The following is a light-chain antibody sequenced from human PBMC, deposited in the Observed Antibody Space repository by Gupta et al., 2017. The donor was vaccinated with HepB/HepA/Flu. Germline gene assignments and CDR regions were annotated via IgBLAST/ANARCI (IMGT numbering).Light chain of an antibody. J-gene: IGKJ4*01. Sequence: DIQMTQSPSTLSASLGDRVTITCRASPSISSWLAWHQQIPGKAPRLLIYQASRLESGVPSRFSGSGSGTEFTLTIDNLQPEDFATYYCQHDDSWPVTFGAGTKVEIK. CDR2: QAS. CDR3: QHDDSWPVT. CDR1: PSISSW. V-gene: IGKV1-5*03.